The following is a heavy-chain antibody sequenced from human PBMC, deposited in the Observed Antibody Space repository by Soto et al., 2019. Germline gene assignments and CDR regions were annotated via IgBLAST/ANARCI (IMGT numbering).Heavy chain of an antibody. CDR3: AHRLLDYDILTGPSFDY. CDR2: IYWNDDE. D-gene: IGHD3-9*01. V-gene: IGHV2-5*01. Sequence: SGPTLVNPTQTLTLTCTFSGFSLSTSGVGVGWIRQPPGKALEWLALIYWNDDERYSPSLKSRLTITKDTSKNQVVLTMTNMDPVDTATYYCAHRLLDYDILTGPSFDYWGQGTLVTVSS. CDR1: GFSLSTSGVG. J-gene: IGHJ4*02.